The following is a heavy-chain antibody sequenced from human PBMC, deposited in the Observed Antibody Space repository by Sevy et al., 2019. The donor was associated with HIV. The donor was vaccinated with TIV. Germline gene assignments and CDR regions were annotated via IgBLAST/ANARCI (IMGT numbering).Heavy chain of an antibody. CDR1: GFTFSNYA. J-gene: IGHJ4*02. CDR2: ISTDGRST. Sequence: GGSLRLSCSASGFTFSNYAMHWVRQAPGKGLEHVSAISTDGRSTYYADSVRGRFTISRDNSKNTLYLQMSNLRLEDTAVYHCVDVLAGRPVWPFNSWGQGTLVTVSS. D-gene: IGHD6-6*01. CDR3: VDVLAGRPVWPFNS. V-gene: IGHV3-64D*06.